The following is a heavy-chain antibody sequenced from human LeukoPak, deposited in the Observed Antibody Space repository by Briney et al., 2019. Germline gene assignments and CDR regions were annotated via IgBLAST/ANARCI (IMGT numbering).Heavy chain of an antibody. Sequence: SETLSLTCTVSGGSISSSSYYWGWLRQPPGKGLEWIGSIYYSGSTYYNPSLKSRVTISVDTSKNQFSLKLSSVTAADTAVYYCARDQYYYDSSGYLSYFDYWGQGTLVTVSS. CDR2: IYYSGST. D-gene: IGHD3-22*01. CDR1: GGSISSSSYY. CDR3: ARDQYYYDSSGYLSYFDY. J-gene: IGHJ4*02. V-gene: IGHV4-39*07.